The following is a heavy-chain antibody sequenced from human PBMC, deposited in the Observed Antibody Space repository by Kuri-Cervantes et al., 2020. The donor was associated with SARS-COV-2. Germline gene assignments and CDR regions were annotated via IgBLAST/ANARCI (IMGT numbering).Heavy chain of an antibody. J-gene: IGHJ6*02. V-gene: IGHV3-48*02. CDR2: ISSSSSTI. CDR1: GYSFSSFA. Sequence: GESLKISCAASGYSFSSFALSWVRQAPGKGLEWVSYISSSSSTIYYADSVKGRFTISRDNAKNSLYLQMNSLRDEDTAVYYCARSSPRSITIFGVVTPYYGMDVWGQGTTVTVSS. CDR3: ARSSPRSITIFGVVTPYYGMDV. D-gene: IGHD3-3*01.